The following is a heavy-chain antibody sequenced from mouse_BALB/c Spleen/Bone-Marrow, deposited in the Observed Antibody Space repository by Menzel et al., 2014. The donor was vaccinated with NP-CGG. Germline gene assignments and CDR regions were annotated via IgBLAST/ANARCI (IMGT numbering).Heavy chain of an antibody. CDR2: INPSNGGT. V-gene: IGHV1S81*02. Sequence: VQLQESGAELVKPGASVKLSCKASGYTFTSYYMYWVKQRPGQGLEWFGEINPSNGGTNFNEKLKNKATLTVDKSSGTAYMQLSSLTSEDSAVYYCSRGRRDALDYWGQGTSVTVSS. J-gene: IGHJ4*01. CDR3: SRGRRDALDY. CDR1: GYTFTSYY.